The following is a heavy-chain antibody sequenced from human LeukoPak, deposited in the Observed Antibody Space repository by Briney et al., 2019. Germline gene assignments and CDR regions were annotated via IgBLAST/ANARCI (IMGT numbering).Heavy chain of an antibody. V-gene: IGHV4-39*07. CDR1: GGSISSSSYY. CDR2: ISYSGST. D-gene: IGHD6-13*01. Sequence: PSETLSLTCTVSGGSISSSSYYWGWIRQPPGKGLEWIGSISYSGSTYYKPSLKSRVTISVDTSKNQFSLKLSSVTAADTAVYYCARAYSPPQWSPFDYWGQGTLVTVSS. J-gene: IGHJ4*02. CDR3: ARAYSPPQWSPFDY.